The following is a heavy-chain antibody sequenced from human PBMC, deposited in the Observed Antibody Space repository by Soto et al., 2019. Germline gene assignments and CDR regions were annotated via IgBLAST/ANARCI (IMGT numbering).Heavy chain of an antibody. J-gene: IGHJ4*02. CDR1: GFTFSSHG. CDR3: ARDASKDCLGGSGGTCYLDY. V-gene: IGHV3-33*01. CDR2: IWYDGSNK. D-gene: IGHD2-15*01. Sequence: GGSLRLSCAASGFTFSSHGMHWVRQAPGKGLEWVAIIWYDGSNKHYADSVKGRFTTSRDNSKHKRVLQMNSLRAEDTAVYYGARDASKDCLGGSGGTCYLDYWGQGTLVTVSS.